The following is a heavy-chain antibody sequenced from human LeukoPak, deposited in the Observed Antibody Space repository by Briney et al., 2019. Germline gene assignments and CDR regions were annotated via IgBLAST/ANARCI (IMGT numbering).Heavy chain of an antibody. V-gene: IGHV4-59*01. CDR1: AGSLSSYY. D-gene: IGHD6-6*01. Sequence: SETLSLTCTVSAGSLSSYYWSWIRQPPGKGLEWIGYIYYSGSTNYNPSLKSRVTISVDTSKTQFSLKLSSVTAADTAVYYCARAGGSIAARLDYWGQGTLVTVSS. CDR3: ARAGGSIAARLDY. CDR2: IYYSGST. J-gene: IGHJ4*02.